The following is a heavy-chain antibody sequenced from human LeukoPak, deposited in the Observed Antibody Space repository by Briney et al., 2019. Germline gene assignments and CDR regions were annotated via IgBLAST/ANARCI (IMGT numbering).Heavy chain of an antibody. CDR3: ARSRITIFGVALYYFDY. J-gene: IGHJ4*02. Sequence: GGSLRLSCAASGFTFSSYSTNWVRQAPGKGLEWVSSISSSSSYIYYADSEKGRFTISRDNAKNSLYLQMNSLRAEDTAVYYCARSRITIFGVALYYFDYWGQGTLVTVSS. CDR1: GFTFSSYS. V-gene: IGHV3-21*01. CDR2: ISSSSSYI. D-gene: IGHD3-3*01.